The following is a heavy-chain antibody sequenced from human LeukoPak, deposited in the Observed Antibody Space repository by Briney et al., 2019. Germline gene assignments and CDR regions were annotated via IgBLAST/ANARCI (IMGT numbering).Heavy chain of an antibody. D-gene: IGHD3-10*01. CDR2: INAGNGNT. V-gene: IGHV1-3*03. CDR3: ARGREFGYWFDP. J-gene: IGHJ5*02. CDR1: GYTFTSYA. Sequence: ASVTVSCKASGYTFTSYAMHWVRQAPGQRLEWMGWINAGNGNTKYSQEFQGRVTITRDTSASTAYMELSSLRSEDMAVYYCARGREFGYWFDPWGQGTLVTVSS.